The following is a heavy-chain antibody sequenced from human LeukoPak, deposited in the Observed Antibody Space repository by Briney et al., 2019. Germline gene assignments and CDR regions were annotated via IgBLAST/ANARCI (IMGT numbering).Heavy chain of an antibody. V-gene: IGHV3-74*01. D-gene: IGHD2-15*01. CDR1: GFTFSSYW. J-gene: IGHJ3*02. CDR3: ARVGAVVYAFDI. Sequence: GGSLRLSCAASGFTFSSYWMHWVRQAPGKGLVWVSRINSDGSSTSYADFVKGRFTVSRDNAKNTLYLQMNSLRAEDTAVYYCARVGAVVYAFDIWGQGTMVTVSS. CDR2: INSDGSST.